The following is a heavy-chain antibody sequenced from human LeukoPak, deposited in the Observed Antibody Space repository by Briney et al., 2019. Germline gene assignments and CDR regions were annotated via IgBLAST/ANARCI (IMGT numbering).Heavy chain of an antibody. J-gene: IGHJ3*02. CDR1: GFTFDDYG. CDR2: INWNGGST. D-gene: IGHD1-26*01. CDR3: IPKWELWGHDAFDI. V-gene: IGHV3-20*04. Sequence: GGSLRLSCAASGFTFDDYGMSWVRQAPGKGLEWVSGINWNGGSTGYADSVKGRFTISRDNAKNSLYLQMNSLRAEDTALYYCIPKWELWGHDAFDIWSQGTMVTVSS.